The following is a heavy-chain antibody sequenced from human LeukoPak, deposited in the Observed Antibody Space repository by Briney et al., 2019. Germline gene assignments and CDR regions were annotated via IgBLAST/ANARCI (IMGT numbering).Heavy chain of an antibody. J-gene: IGHJ3*02. Sequence: GGSLRLPCAASGFTFSSYWMSWVRQAPGKGLEWVANIKQDGSEKYYVDSVKGRFTISRDNAKNSLYLQMNSLRAEDTAVYYCARVRIVVVPAAIKGAFDIWGQGTMVTVSS. CDR3: ARVRIVVVPAAIKGAFDI. D-gene: IGHD2-2*02. CDR2: IKQDGSEK. V-gene: IGHV3-7*01. CDR1: GFTFSSYW.